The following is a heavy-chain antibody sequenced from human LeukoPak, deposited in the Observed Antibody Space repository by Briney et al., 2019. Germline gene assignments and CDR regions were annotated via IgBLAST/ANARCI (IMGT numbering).Heavy chain of an antibody. CDR2: IYYSGST. CDR1: GGSISSSSYY. J-gene: IGHJ5*02. D-gene: IGHD6-19*01. Sequence: SETLSLTCTVSGGSISSSSYYWGWIRQPPGKGLEWIGSIYYSGSTYYNPSLKSRVTISVDTSKNQFSLKLSSVTAADTAVYYWARHSSVAGPFDPWAQVTLVIVTS. CDR3: ARHSSVAGPFDP. V-gene: IGHV4-39*01.